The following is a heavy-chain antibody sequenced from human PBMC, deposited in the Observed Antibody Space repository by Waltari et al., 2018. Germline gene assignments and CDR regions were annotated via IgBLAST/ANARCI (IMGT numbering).Heavy chain of an antibody. V-gene: IGHV1-3*01. Sequence: QVQLVQSGAEVKKPGASVKVSCKASGYTFTSYAMHWVRQAPGQRLEWMGWINAGNGNTKYSQKFQGRVTITRDTSASTAYMELSSLRSEDTAVYYCARDRIAVAGTGWFDPWGQGTLVTVSS. J-gene: IGHJ5*02. CDR1: GYTFTSYA. CDR2: INAGNGNT. CDR3: ARDRIAVAGTGWFDP. D-gene: IGHD6-19*01.